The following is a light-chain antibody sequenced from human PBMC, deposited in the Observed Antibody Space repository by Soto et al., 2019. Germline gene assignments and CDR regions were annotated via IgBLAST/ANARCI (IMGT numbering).Light chain of an antibody. CDR3: SSYTSSSTYYV. Sequence: QSVLTQPASVSGSPGQSITISCTGTSSDVGGYNYVSWYQQHPGKAPKLMIYDVSNRPSGVSNRFSGSKSGNTASLTISGLQAEDEADYYSSSYTSSSTYYVFGTGTKVTVL. CDR1: SSDVGGYNY. J-gene: IGLJ1*01. V-gene: IGLV2-14*01. CDR2: DVS.